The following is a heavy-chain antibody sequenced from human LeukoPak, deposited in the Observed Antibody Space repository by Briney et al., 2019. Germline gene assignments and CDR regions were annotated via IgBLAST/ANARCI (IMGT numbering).Heavy chain of an antibody. J-gene: IGHJ3*02. D-gene: IGHD3-22*01. CDR1: RYTFTSYD. CDR2: MNPNSGNT. CDR3: ARALLRNYYDSSGRGAFDI. V-gene: IGHV1-8*03. Sequence: ASVKVSCKASRYTFTSYDINWVRQATGQGLEWMVWMNPNSGNTGYAQKFQGRVTITRNTSISTAYMELSSLRSEDTAVYYCARALLRNYYDSSGRGAFDIWGQGTMVTVSS.